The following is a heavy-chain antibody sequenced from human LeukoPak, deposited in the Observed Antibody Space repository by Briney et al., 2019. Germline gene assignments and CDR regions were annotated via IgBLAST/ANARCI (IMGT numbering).Heavy chain of an antibody. CDR2: INWNGGRT. CDR3: ARGNYGDGGPIYYYYYYYMDV. V-gene: IGHV3-20*04. D-gene: IGHD4-17*01. CDR1: GFTLDDYG. Sequence: GGSLRLSCAASGFTLDDYGMGWVRHAAGKGREWGSGINWNGGRTVYGDSVKGRFTISRDNAKNSLYLQMNSLRAEDTALYYCARGNYGDGGPIYYYYYYYMDVWGKGTTVTVSS. J-gene: IGHJ6*03.